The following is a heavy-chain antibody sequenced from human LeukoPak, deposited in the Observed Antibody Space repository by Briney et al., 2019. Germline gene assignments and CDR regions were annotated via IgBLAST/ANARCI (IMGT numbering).Heavy chain of an antibody. CDR1: GFSFNSYS. CDR2: ISSTSSYI. D-gene: IGHD1-1*01. Sequence: PGGSLRLSCTASGFSFNSYSMNWVRQAPGKGLEWVSSISSTSSYIHYADSVKGRFTISRDNARNSLYLQMNSLRVEDTAVYHCARKGNWNYDYWGQGTLVTVSS. J-gene: IGHJ4*02. CDR3: ARKGNWNYDY. V-gene: IGHV3-21*01.